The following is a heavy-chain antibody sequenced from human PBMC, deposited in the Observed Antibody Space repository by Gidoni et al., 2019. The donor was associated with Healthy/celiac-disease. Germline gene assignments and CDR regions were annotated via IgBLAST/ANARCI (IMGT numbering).Heavy chain of an antibody. CDR1: GYSISRGYY. J-gene: IGHJ6*02. D-gene: IGHD6-19*01. CDR2: IYHSGST. CDR3: ARHGGVSSGWPYYYYGMDV. Sequence: QVQLQESGPGLVKPSETLSLTCAVSGYSISRGYYWGWIRQPPGKGLEWIGSIYHSGSTYYNPSLKSRVTISVDTSKNQFSLKLSSVTAADTAVYYCARHGGVSSGWPYYYYGMDVWGQGTTVTVSS. V-gene: IGHV4-38-2*01.